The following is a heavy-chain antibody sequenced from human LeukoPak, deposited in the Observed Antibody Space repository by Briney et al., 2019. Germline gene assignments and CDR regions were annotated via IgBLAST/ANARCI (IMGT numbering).Heavy chain of an antibody. CDR1: GGTFSSYA. J-gene: IGHJ4*02. D-gene: IGHD4-17*01. CDR3: ARVTRHGDYVEPPHLDY. Sequence: GASVKVSCKASGGTFSSYAISWVRQAPGQGLEWMGRIIPILGIANYAQKFQGRVTMTRDTSTSTVYMELSSLRSEDTAVYYCARVTRHGDYVEPPHLDYWGQGTLVTVSS. CDR2: IIPILGIA. V-gene: IGHV1-69*04.